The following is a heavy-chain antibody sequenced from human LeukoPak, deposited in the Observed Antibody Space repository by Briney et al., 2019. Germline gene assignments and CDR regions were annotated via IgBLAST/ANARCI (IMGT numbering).Heavy chain of an antibody. J-gene: IGHJ4*02. Sequence: ASVKVSCQASVYTLTGYYMHWVRQAPGQGLEWVGWINPKSGGTHYVQKFQGRVTMTRDTSISAAYMELSRLRSDDTAVYYCARDSTGSGVYQLFDYWGQGTLVTVSS. CDR1: VYTLTGYY. V-gene: IGHV1-2*02. CDR3: ARDSTGSGVYQLFDY. CDR2: INPKSGGT. D-gene: IGHD2-2*01.